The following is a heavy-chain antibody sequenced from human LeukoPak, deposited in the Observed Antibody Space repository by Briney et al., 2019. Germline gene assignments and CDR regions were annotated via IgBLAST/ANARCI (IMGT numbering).Heavy chain of an antibody. CDR1: GFTFSNYS. D-gene: IGHD3-22*01. CDR3: ARDPGIVVVIDDAFDI. J-gene: IGHJ3*02. CDR2: ISSSSSYI. V-gene: IGHV3-21*01. Sequence: GGSLRLSCAASGFTFSNYSMYWVRQAPGKGLEWVSSISSSSSYIFYADSVMGRFTISRDNAKNSLYLQMNSLRAEDTAVYYCARDPGIVVVIDDAFDIWGQGTMVTVSS.